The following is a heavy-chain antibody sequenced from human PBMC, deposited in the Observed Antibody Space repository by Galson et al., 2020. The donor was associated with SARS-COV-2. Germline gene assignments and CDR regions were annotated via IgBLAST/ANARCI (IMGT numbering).Heavy chain of an antibody. Sequence: GGSLRLSCAAPGFTFSSYAMSWVRQAPGKGLEWVSAISGSGGSTYYADSGKGRFTISRDNSKNTLYLQRNSLRAEDTAVYYCAKDWGSGWTLPGYWGQGTLVTVSS. J-gene: IGHJ4*02. CDR1: GFTFSSYA. D-gene: IGHD6-19*01. CDR3: AKDWGSGWTLPGY. CDR2: ISGSGGST. V-gene: IGHV3-23*01.